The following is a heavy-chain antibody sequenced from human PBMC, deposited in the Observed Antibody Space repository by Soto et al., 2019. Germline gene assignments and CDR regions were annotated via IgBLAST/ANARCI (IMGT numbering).Heavy chain of an antibody. CDR2: ISYDGSNK. J-gene: IGHJ6*02. CDR1: GFTFSSYA. D-gene: IGHD3-10*01. V-gene: IGHV3-30-3*01. CDR3: ARDQYGSGSYYYYYYYGMDV. Sequence: QVQLVESGGGVVQPGRSLRLSCAASGFTFSSYAMHWVRQAPGKGLEWVAVISYDGSNKYYADSVKGRFTISRDNSKNTLYLQMNSLRAEDTAVYYCARDQYGSGSYYYYYYYGMDVWGQGTTVTVSS.